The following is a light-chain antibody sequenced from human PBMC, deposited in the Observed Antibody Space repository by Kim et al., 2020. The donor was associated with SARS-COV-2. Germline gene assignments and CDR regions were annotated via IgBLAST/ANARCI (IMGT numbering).Light chain of an antibody. CDR3: QQCYSYPVT. Sequence: DIVMTQSPDSLAVSLGERATINCKASQSVLYSPNNKNYLAWYQQKPGQTPKLLISWASTRESGVPDRFSGSGSGTDFTLTISRLQAEDVAVYYCQQCYSYPVTFGGGTKVDIK. CDR2: WAS. J-gene: IGKJ4*01. V-gene: IGKV4-1*01. CDR1: QSVLYSPNNKNY.